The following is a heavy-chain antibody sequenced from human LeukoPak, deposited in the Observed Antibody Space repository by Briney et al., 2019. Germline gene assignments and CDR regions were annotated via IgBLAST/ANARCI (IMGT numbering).Heavy chain of an antibody. D-gene: IGHD1-26*01. V-gene: IGHV1-69*04. CDR2: IIPILGIA. CDR1: GGTFSSYA. J-gene: IGHJ6*02. CDR3: ARDRNQGGSYSYYYYGMDV. Sequence: SVKVSCKASGGTFSSYAISWVRQAPGQGLEWMGRIIPILGIANYAQKFQGRVTITADKSTSTAYMELSSLRSEDTAVYYCARDRNQGGSYSYYYYGMDVWGQGTTVTVSS.